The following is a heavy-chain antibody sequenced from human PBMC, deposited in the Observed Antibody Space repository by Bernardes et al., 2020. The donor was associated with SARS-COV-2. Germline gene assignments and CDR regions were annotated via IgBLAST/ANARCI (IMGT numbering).Heavy chain of an antibody. CDR2: INPNSGGT. CDR3: AKSDPPPRSVGVTATHYFDY. V-gene: IGHV1-2*02. J-gene: IGHJ4*02. Sequence: ASVKVSCKASGYTFNDYHMHWVRQAPGQGLEWIGWINPNSGGTNYAQKFQGRVTMTRDASISTFYMELSRLTSDDTAVYYCAKSDPPPRSVGVTATHYFDYWGQGTQLTVSS. CDR1: GYTFNDYH. D-gene: IGHD2-21*02.